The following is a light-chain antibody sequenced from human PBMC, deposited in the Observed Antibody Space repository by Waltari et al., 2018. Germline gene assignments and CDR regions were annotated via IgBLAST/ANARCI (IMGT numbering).Light chain of an antibody. CDR2: AAS. J-gene: IGKJ1*01. CDR1: QTISSY. V-gene: IGKV1-39*01. CDR3: QQSYNTPRT. Sequence: DIQMTQSPSSLSASVGYRVTITCRASQTISSYLSWYQQKPGKAPNLLIYAASSLQSGVPSRFSGSGSGTDFTLTISSLQPEDFATYYCQQSYNTPRTFGQGTKVEVK.